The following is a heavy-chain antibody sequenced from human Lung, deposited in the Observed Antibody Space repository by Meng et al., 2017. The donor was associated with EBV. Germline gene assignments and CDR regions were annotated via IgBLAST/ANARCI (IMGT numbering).Heavy chain of an antibody. D-gene: IGHD3-16*01. V-gene: IGHV4-31*01. CDR3: ARRRGGIFDY. CDR2: IYYSGST. Sequence: VHLLHPGTGLLNPSRTLSLTCTVAGGSSSSGGYYWSWIRQHPGKGLEWIGYIYYSGSTYYNPSLKSLVTISVDTSKNQFSLKLSSVTAADTATYYCARRRGGIFDYWGQGTLVTVSS. J-gene: IGHJ4*02. CDR1: GGSSSSGGYY.